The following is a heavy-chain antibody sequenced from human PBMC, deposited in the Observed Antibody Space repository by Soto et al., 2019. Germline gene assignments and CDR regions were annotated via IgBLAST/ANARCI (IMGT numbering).Heavy chain of an antibody. CDR1: GFTFSSYS. CDR2: ISNNSSTI. V-gene: IGHV3-48*02. CDR3: AASPQIYYGMDV. J-gene: IGHJ6*02. Sequence: ESGGGLVQPGGSLRLSCAASGFTFSSYSMNWVRQAPGKGLEWVAYISNNSSTINYADSVKGRFTISRDNAKNSLYLQMNSLRDEDTAVYYCAASPQIYYGMDVWGQGTTVTVSS.